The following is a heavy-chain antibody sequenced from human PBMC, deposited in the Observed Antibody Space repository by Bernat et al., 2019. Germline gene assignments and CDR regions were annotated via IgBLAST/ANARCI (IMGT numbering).Heavy chain of an antibody. Sequence: QVQLQESGPGLVKPSETLSLTCTVSGGSISSYYWSWIRQPPGKGLEWIGYIYYSGSTNYNPSLKSRVTISVDTSKNQFSLNLSSVTAADTAVYYCAREERFSYGLCYFDYWGQGTLVTVSS. CDR3: AREERFSYGLCYFDY. V-gene: IGHV4-59*01. CDR2: IYYSGST. CDR1: GGSISSYY. J-gene: IGHJ4*02. D-gene: IGHD5-18*01.